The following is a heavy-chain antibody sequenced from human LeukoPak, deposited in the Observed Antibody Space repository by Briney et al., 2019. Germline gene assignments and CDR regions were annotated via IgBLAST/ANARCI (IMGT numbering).Heavy chain of an antibody. J-gene: IGHJ3*02. CDR1: GYTFTSYG. CDR2: ISAYNGNT. Sequence: GASVKVSCKASGYTFTSYGISWVRQAPGQGLEWMGWISAYNGNTNYAQKLQGRVTMTTDTSTSTAYMELRSLRSDDTAVYYCARDAHYYDSSGYYLDAFDIWGQRTMVTVSS. CDR3: ARDAHYYDSSGYYLDAFDI. V-gene: IGHV1-18*01. D-gene: IGHD3-22*01.